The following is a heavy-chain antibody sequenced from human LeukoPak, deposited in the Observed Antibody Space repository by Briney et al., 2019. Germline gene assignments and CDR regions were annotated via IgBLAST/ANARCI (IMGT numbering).Heavy chain of an antibody. CDR2: ISSSDSST. CDR3: AKWSESIFHY. J-gene: IGHJ4*02. Sequence: GGSLRLSCAASGFTFSRYAMSWVRQAPGKGLEWVSSISSSDSSTSYADSVKGRFTVSRDNSKSTLYLHMNSLRAEDTAVYYCAKWSESIFHYWGQGTQVTVSS. CDR1: GFTFSRYA. V-gene: IGHV3-23*01.